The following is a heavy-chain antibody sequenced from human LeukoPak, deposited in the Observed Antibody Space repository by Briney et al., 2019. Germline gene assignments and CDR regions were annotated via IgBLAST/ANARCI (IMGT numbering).Heavy chain of an antibody. V-gene: IGHV1-2*02. D-gene: IGHD6-13*01. CDR1: GYTFTDFH. Sequence: ASVKVSFKASGYTFTDFHMHWVRQAPGQRPEWMGWINPNSGGTNYAQKFQGRVTMTRDMSITTAYMEVSRLRFDDTAVYYCARDQVAGSWSSDVFDIWGQGTMVTVSS. CDR2: INPNSGGT. J-gene: IGHJ3*02. CDR3: ARDQVAGSWSSDVFDI.